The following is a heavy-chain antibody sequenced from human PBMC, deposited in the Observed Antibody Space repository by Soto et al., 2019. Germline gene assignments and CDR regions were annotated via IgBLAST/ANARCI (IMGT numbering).Heavy chain of an antibody. CDR2: IYYSGST. V-gene: IGHV4-39*01. D-gene: IGHD3-9*01. CDR1: GDSITSSSYY. Sequence: SETLSLTCTVSGDSITSSSYYWGWIRQPPGKGLEWIGSIYYSGSTYYNPSLKSRVTISVDTSKNQFSLKLSSVTAADTAVYYCARQIPWLVYGEDRNNWFDPWGQGTLVTVSS. J-gene: IGHJ5*02. CDR3: ARQIPWLVYGEDRNNWFDP.